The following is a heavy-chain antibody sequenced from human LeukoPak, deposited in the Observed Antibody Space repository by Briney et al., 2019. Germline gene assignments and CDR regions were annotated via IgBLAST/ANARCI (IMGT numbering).Heavy chain of an antibody. J-gene: IGHJ4*02. Sequence: PGGSLRLSCAASGFTFSSYWMSWVRHAPGKGLEWVANIKQDGSEKYYVDSVKGRFTISRDNAKNSLYLQMNSLRAEDTAVYYCAREGDYCSGGSCYYYFDYWGQGTLVTVSS. CDR3: AREGDYCSGGSCYYYFDY. D-gene: IGHD2-15*01. CDR2: IKQDGSEK. CDR1: GFTFSSYW. V-gene: IGHV3-7*03.